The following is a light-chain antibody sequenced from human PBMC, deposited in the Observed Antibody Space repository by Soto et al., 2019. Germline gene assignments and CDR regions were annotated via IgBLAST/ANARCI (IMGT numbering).Light chain of an antibody. CDR1: QRISYW. V-gene: IGKV1-5*01. CDR2: DVS. J-gene: IGKJ1*01. CDR3: QQYNSYS. Sequence: DIQMTQSPSTLSAFVGDRVTITCRASQRISYWLAWYQQKPGKAPKFLIYDVSTLESGVPSRFSGSGSGTEFTLTISSLQPDDFATYFCQQYNSYSFGQGTKVDIK.